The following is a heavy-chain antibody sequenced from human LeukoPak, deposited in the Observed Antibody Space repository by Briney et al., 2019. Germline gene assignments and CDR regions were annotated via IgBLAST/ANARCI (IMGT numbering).Heavy chain of an antibody. CDR1: GYTFTSYG. D-gene: IGHD2-15*01. CDR2: ISAYNGNT. Sequence: GASVKVSCKXSGYTFTSYGISWVRQAPGQGLEWMGWISAYNGNTNYAQKLQGRVTMTTDTSTSTAYMELRSLRSDDTAVYYCAGGYCSGGSCDVFDYWGQGTLVTVSS. CDR3: AGGYCSGGSCDVFDY. J-gene: IGHJ4*02. V-gene: IGHV1-18*01.